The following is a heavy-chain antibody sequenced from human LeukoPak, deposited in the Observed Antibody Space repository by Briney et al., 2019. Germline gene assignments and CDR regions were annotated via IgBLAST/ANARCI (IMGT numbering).Heavy chain of an antibody. D-gene: IGHD5-12*01. J-gene: IGHJ4*02. V-gene: IGHV3-21*01. Sequence: GGSLRLSCAASGFTFSSYSMNWVRQAPGKGLEWVSSISSSSSYIYYADSVKGRFTISRDNAKNSLYLQMNSLRAEDTAVYYCARGAPFGERVATISYFVYWGQGTLVTVPS. CDR3: ARGAPFGERVATISYFVY. CDR2: ISSSSSYI. CDR1: GFTFSSYS.